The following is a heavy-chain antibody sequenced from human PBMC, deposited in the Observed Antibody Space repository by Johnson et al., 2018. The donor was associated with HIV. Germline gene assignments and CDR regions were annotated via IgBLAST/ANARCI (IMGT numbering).Heavy chain of an antibody. D-gene: IGHD2-15*01. V-gene: IGHV3-9*01. CDR1: GFTFDDYA. CDR3: ARGIEMIFVNDAFDI. J-gene: IGHJ3*02. CDR2: ISWNSGSK. Sequence: VQLVESGGGLVQPGRSLRLSCVASGFTFDDYAMHWVRQAPGKGLEWVSGISWNSGSKGYADSVKGGFTISRDNATDSLYLQMNSLRAEDTAVYYCARGIEMIFVNDAFDIWGQGTMVTVSS.